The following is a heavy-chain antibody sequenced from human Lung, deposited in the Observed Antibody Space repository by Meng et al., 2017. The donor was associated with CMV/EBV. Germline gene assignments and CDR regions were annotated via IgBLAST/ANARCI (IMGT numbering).Heavy chain of an antibody. CDR2: INWNGGST. V-gene: IGHV3-20*04. CDR1: GFTFDDYG. CDR3: ARDLLRYDFWSGYLNHYYYCYGMDV. J-gene: IGHJ6*02. Sequence: GESLKISCAASGFTFDDYGMSWVRQAPGKGLEWVSGINWNGGSTGYADSVKGRFTISRDNAKNSLYLQMNSLRSEDTALYYCARDLLRYDFWSGYLNHYYYCYGMDVWCQGNXVNGAS. D-gene: IGHD3-3*01.